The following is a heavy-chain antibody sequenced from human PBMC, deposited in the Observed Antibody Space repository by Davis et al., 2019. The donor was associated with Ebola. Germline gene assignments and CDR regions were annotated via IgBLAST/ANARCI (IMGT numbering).Heavy chain of an antibody. D-gene: IGHD3-3*01. CDR1: GFRFSDFG. CDR3: AKGSFWNGYSESFDP. V-gene: IGHV3-NL1*01. CDR2: VHRDGSKA. Sequence: GESLKISCAASGFRFSDFGMFWFRQAPGKGLEWLSSVHRDGSKAWFADSVRGRFTVSRDNSKNTVDLQMNSLRGEDTAVYYCAKGSFWNGYSESFDPWGQGTLVTVSS. J-gene: IGHJ5*02.